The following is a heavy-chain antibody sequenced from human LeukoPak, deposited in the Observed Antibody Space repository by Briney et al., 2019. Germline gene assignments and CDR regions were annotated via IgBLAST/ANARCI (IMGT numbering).Heavy chain of an antibody. CDR3: ARWGDNYCFDD. CDR2: ISSSGSTK. Sequence: PGGSLRLSCAASGFTFSSYDMHWVRQAPGQGLEWLSYISSSGSTKHYADSVKGRFAISRDNAKNALYLQMNSLRAEDTAVYYCARWGDNYCFDDWGQGTPVTVSS. CDR1: GFTFSSYD. V-gene: IGHV3-48*03. J-gene: IGHJ4*02. D-gene: IGHD1-1*01.